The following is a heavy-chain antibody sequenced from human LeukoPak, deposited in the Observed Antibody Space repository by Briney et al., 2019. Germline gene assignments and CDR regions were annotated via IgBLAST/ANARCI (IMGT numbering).Heavy chain of an antibody. D-gene: IGHD6-13*01. CDR1: GFTFSS. CDR2: ISHDGAII. CDR3: ATPAAGPGADYSLY. J-gene: IGHJ1*01. V-gene: IGHV3-48*04. Sequence: GGSLRLSCAASGFTFSSMNWVRQAPGKGLEWISYISHDGAIIYYADSVRGRFTISRDNAKNSLDLQMNSLKVEDTAVYYCATPAAGPGADYSLYWGQGTLVIVSS.